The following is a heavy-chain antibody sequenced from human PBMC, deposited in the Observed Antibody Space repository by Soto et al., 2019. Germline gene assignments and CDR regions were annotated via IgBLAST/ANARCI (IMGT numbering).Heavy chain of an antibody. Sequence: QLQLQESGPGLVKPSETLSLTCTVSGGSISSSSSYWGWIRQPPGKGLEWIGYIYYSGSTNYNPSLKSRVTISVDTPKNQFSPKLNSVTAADTAVYYCARQSRGAATATSVINWFDPWGQGALVTVSS. J-gene: IGHJ5*02. V-gene: IGHV4-39*01. CDR3: ARQSRGAATATSVINWFDP. CDR1: GGSISSSSSY. CDR2: IYYSGST. D-gene: IGHD4-17*01.